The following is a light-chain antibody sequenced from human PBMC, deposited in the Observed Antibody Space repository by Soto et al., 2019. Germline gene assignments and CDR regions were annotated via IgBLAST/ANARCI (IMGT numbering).Light chain of an antibody. V-gene: IGLV2-14*01. Sequence: QSVLTQPASVSGSPGQSITISCTGTSSDVGRYNYVSWYQQHPGKTPKLIISEVSNRPSGVSNRFSASKSGNTASLTISGLQAEDEADYYCSSYTSSSTVVFGGGTKLTVL. J-gene: IGLJ2*01. CDR2: EVS. CDR1: SSDVGRYNY. CDR3: SSYTSSSTVV.